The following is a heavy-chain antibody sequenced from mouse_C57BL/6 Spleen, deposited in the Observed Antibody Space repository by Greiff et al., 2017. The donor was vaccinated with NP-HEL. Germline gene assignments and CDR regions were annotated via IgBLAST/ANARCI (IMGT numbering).Heavy chain of an antibody. Sequence: EVKLQESGPGLVKPSQSLSLTCSVTGYSITSGYYWNWIRQFPGNKLEWMGYISYDGSNNYNPSLKNRISITRDTSKNQFFLKLNSVTTEDTATYYCAETGSFAYWGQGTLVTVSA. D-gene: IGHD4-1*01. CDR2: ISYDGSN. V-gene: IGHV3-6*01. CDR1: GYSITSGYY. J-gene: IGHJ3*01. CDR3: AETGSFAY.